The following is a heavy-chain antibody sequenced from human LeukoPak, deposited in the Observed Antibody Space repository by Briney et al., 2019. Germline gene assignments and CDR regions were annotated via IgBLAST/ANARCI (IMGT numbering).Heavy chain of an antibody. CDR2: ISGSGGST. V-gene: IGHV3-23*01. CDR1: GFIFSSYA. J-gene: IGHJ4*02. CDR3: AKGSSVVVVAASDY. D-gene: IGHD2-15*01. Sequence: PGGSLRLSCAASGFIFSSYAMSWVRQATGKGLEWVSAISGSGGSTYYADSVKGRFTISRDNSKNTLYLQMNSLKAEDTAVYYGAKGSSVVVVAASDYWGQGTLVTVFS.